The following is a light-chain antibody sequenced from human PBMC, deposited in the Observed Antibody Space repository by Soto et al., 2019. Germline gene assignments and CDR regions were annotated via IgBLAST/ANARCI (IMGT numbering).Light chain of an antibody. CDR3: SSYTTSSTRV. CDR1: SSDVGAYEF. CDR2: EVR. J-gene: IGLJ1*01. Sequence: QSALTQPASVSGSPGQSITISCTGTSSDVGAYEFVSWYQQHPDKAPKLMIYEVRNRPSGVSNRFSGSKSVNTATLTISGLQAEDEADYYCSSYTTSSTRVFGTGTKVTVL. V-gene: IGLV2-14*03.